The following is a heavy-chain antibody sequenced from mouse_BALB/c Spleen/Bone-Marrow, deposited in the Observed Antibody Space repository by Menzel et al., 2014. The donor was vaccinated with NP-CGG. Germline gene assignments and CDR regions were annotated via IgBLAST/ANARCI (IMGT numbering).Heavy chain of an antibody. V-gene: IGHV5-6-3*01. D-gene: IGHD1-1*01. CDR3: ARDNYGSRFDY. CDR2: INNNDGNT. Sequence: DVKLVESGGGLVQPGGSLKLSCAASGFTFSSYGMSWVRQTPDKRLELVATINNNDGNTYYPDSVKGRFTISRDNAKNTLYLQMGSLKSEDTAMYYCARDNYGSRFDYWGQGTTLTVSS. J-gene: IGHJ2*01. CDR1: GFTFSSYG.